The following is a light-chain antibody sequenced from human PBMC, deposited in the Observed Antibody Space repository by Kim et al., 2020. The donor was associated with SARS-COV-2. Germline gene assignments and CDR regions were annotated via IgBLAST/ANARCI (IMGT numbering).Light chain of an antibody. J-gene: IGKJ3*01. CDR2: GAT. CDR1: QSIGTY. V-gene: IGKV1-39*01. Sequence: DIQMTQSPSSLSASMGDRVTITCRSSQSIGTYLNWYQQKPGKAPNLLIHGATSLQSGVPSRFSGSGSGTEFSLTITNLQPEDFATYFCQQSFDTPTFGPGTKVDIK. CDR3: QQSFDTPT.